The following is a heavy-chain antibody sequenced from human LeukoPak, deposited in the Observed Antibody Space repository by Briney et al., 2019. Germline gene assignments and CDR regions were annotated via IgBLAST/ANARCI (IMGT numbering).Heavy chain of an antibody. D-gene: IGHD6-19*01. Sequence: PGGSQRLSCAASGFTFSSYSMNWVRQAPGKGVEWVSYISSSSSTIYYADSVKGRFTISRDNAKNSLYLQMSSLRDEDTAVYYCARDARGWQTFFDYWGQGTLVTVSS. CDR1: GFTFSSYS. CDR3: ARDARGWQTFFDY. CDR2: ISSSSSTI. V-gene: IGHV3-48*02. J-gene: IGHJ4*02.